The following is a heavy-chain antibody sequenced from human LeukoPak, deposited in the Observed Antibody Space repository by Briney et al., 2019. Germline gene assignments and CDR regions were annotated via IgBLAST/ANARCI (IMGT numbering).Heavy chain of an antibody. CDR1: GDSISSSY. V-gene: IGHV4-59*01. CDR3: ARSSGAFDY. CDR2: IYFTGIT. Sequence: SETLSLTCTVSGDSISSSYWSWIRQPPGKGLEWIGYIYFTGITNYNPSLRSRVTMSLDTSKNQFSLKLNSVTAADTAVYYCARSSGAFDYWGQGAMVTVSS. J-gene: IGHJ4*02.